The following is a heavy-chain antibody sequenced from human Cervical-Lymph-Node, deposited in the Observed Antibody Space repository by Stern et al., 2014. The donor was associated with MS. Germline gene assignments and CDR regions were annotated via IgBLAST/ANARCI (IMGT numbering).Heavy chain of an antibody. CDR2: INDYDANT. Sequence: EQLVESGAEVKKPGASVKVSCKASGYTFTNYGISWVRQAPGQGLEWMGWINDYDANTNYAQKFQGRVTLTTDTSTRTAYMELRSLRSDDTAVYYCARDVECSGSRCYVGYTFDYWGQGTLVTVSS. D-gene: IGHD2-2*01. J-gene: IGHJ4*02. V-gene: IGHV1-18*01. CDR3: ARDVECSGSRCYVGYTFDY. CDR1: GYTFTNYG.